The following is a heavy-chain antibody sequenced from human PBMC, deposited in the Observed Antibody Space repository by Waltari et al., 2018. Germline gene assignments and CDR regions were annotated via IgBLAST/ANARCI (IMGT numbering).Heavy chain of an antibody. CDR2: IWYDGSNK. CDR3: AKDLRGAFDI. J-gene: IGHJ3*02. CDR1: GFTFSSYG. Sequence: QVQLVESGGGVVQPGRSLRLSCAASGFTFSSYGMHWVRQAPGKGLEGVAVIWYDGSNKYYADSVKGRFTISRDNSKNTLYLQMNSLRAEDTAMYYCAKDLRGAFDIWGQGTMVTVSS. V-gene: IGHV3-30*18.